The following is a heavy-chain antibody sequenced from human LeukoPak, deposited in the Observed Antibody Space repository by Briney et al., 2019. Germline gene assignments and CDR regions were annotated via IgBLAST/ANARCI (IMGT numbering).Heavy chain of an antibody. V-gene: IGHV3-73*01. CDR2: IRSKANSYAT. J-gene: IGHJ4*02. CDR1: GFTFSGSA. Sequence: GGSLRLSGAASGFTFSGSAMHWVRQASGKGLEWVGRIRSKANSYATAYAASVKGRFTISRDDSKNTAYLQMNSLKTEDTAVYYCTRHRDGIAAAGTDDYWGQGTLVTVSS. D-gene: IGHD6-13*01. CDR3: TRHRDGIAAAGTDDY.